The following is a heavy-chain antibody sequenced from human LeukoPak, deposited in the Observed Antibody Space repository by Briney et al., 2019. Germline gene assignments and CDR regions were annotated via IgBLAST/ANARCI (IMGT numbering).Heavy chain of an antibody. D-gene: IGHD3-10*01. J-gene: IGHJ5*02. CDR2: IYYSGST. V-gene: IGHV4-59*01. Sequence: SETLSLTCTVSSGSISSYYWSWIRQPPGKGLEWIGYIYYSGSTNYNPSLKSRVTISVDTSKNQFSLKLTSVTAADTAVYYCARDLGYYGSGTFDPWGQGTLVTVSS. CDR1: SGSISSYY. CDR3: ARDLGYYGSGTFDP.